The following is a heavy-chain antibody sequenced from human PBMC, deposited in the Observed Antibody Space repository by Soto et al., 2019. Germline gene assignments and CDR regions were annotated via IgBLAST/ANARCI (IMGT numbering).Heavy chain of an antibody. CDR3: ANLPLSGSWFDC. Sequence: EVQLVESGGGLVQPGGSLRLSCAASGFTFDDYAIHCVRQAPGKGLEWVSGISWNGAATGYADSVKGRFTISRDNAKNTLYLQMNRLGIDDTAIYYWANLPLSGSWFDCWGLGTLFPVSS. CDR1: GFTFDDYA. J-gene: IGHJ4*02. CDR2: ISWNGAAT. V-gene: IGHV3-9*01. D-gene: IGHD3-10*01.